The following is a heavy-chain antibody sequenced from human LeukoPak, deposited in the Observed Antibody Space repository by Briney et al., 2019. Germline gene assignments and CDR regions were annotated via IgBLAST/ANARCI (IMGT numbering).Heavy chain of an antibody. CDR1: GFTFSSYA. J-gene: IGHJ3*02. V-gene: IGHV3-23*01. CDR2: VSASDGRT. CDR3: VRDKRFPDDVFDM. Sequence: GGSLRLSCAASGFTFSSYAMSWARQAPGKGLEWVSAVSASDGRTYYADSVRGRFTISRDNFKNTLYVQMNSLRAEDTAVYYCVRDKRFPDDVFDMWGQGTMVTVSS. D-gene: IGHD3-10*01.